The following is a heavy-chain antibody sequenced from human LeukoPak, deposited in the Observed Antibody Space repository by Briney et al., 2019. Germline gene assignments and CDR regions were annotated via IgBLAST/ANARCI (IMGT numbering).Heavy chain of an antibody. V-gene: IGHV3-33*01. Sequence: PGRSLRLSCAASGFTFSGSGIHWVRQAPGKGLEWVAVIWYDGSNKYYADSVKGRVTMSRDNSNNTLYLQMNSLRAEDTAVYYCARGIPQTGVMLDYWGQGTLVTVPS. J-gene: IGHJ4*02. CDR1: GFTFSGSG. CDR3: ARGIPQTGVMLDY. D-gene: IGHD2-21*01. CDR2: IWYDGSNK.